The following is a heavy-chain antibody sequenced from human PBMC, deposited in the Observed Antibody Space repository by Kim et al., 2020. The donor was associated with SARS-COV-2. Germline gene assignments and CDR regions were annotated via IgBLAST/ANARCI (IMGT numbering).Heavy chain of an antibody. D-gene: IGHD3-10*01. V-gene: IGHV3-33*06. CDR3: AKEAMVRGVIQH. J-gene: IGHJ1*01. Sequence: YYADSVKGRFTISRDNSKNTLYLQMNSLRAEDTAVYYCAKEAMVRGVIQHWGQGTLVTVSS.